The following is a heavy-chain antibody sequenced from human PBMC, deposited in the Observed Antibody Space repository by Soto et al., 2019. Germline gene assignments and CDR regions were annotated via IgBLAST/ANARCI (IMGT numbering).Heavy chain of an antibody. J-gene: IGHJ6*02. CDR3: AKDVVVGATTGLGDYYYYYGMDV. Sequence: PGGSLRLSCAASGFTFSTYAMQWVRQAPGKGLEWVAVISYDGSNKYYADSVKGRFTISRDNSKNTLYLQMNSLRAEDTAVYYCAKDVVVGATTGLGDYYYYYGMDVWGQGTTVTVSS. CDR2: ISYDGSNK. V-gene: IGHV3-30-3*01. CDR1: GFTFSTYA. D-gene: IGHD1-26*01.